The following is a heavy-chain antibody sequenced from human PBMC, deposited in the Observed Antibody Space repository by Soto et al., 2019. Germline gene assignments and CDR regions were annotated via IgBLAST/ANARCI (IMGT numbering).Heavy chain of an antibody. V-gene: IGHV3-30*18. Sequence: QVQLVESGGGVVQPGRSLRLSCAASGFTFTSYAMHWVRQAPGKGLEYVAIISYDGSNTYYADCVKGRFTISRDNSKNTLYLQINNLRAEDTAVYYCAKDGETKQWLRYIDYWGQGTLVT. CDR2: ISYDGSNT. D-gene: IGHD6-19*01. CDR3: AKDGETKQWLRYIDY. J-gene: IGHJ4*02. CDR1: GFTFTSYA.